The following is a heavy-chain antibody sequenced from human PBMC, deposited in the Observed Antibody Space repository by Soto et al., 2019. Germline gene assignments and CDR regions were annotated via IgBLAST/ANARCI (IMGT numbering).Heavy chain of an antibody. V-gene: IGHV1-69*13. Sequence: ASVKVSCKASGGTFSSYAISWVRQAPGQGLEWMGGIIPIFGTANYAQKFQGRVTITADESTSTAYMELSSLRSEDTAVYYCARSESSPYYYYGMDVWGQGTTVTVSS. CDR1: GGTFSSYA. CDR2: IIPIFGTA. J-gene: IGHJ6*02. D-gene: IGHD6-6*01. CDR3: ARSESSPYYYYGMDV.